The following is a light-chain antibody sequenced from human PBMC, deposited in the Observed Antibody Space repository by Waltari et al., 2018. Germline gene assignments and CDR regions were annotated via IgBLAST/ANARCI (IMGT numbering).Light chain of an antibody. CDR3: SSYTSSNTYL. Sequence: QSALTQPPSVSGSPGQSDTISCTGTSSDVGFYNRVSWYQQSPGTAPKLMIYEVTNRPSGVPDRFSGSKSGDTASLTISGLQAEDEADYYCSSYTSSNTYLFGTGTKVTVL. CDR2: EVT. J-gene: IGLJ1*01. CDR1: SSDVGFYNR. V-gene: IGLV2-18*02.